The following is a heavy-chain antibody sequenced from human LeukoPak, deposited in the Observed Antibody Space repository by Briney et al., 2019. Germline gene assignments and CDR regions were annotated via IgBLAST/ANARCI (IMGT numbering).Heavy chain of an antibody. V-gene: IGHV3-21*01. D-gene: IGHD6-13*01. Sequence: PGGSLRLSCAASGFIFSSYSMNWVRQAPRKGLEWVSFISSSSSYIYYADSVKGRFTISRDNAKNSLYLQMNSLRAEDTAVYYCARARYSSSPFDPWGQGTLVTVSS. CDR2: ISSSSSYI. J-gene: IGHJ5*02. CDR3: ARARYSSSPFDP. CDR1: GFIFSSYS.